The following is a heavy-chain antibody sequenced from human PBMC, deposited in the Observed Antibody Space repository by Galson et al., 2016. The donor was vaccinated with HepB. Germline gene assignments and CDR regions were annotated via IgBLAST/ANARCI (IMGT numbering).Heavy chain of an antibody. D-gene: IGHD2/OR15-2a*01. V-gene: IGHV1-69*06. CDR2: IIPIFATP. J-gene: IGHJ1*01. CDR3: ARLKNSI. CDR1: GGTLSTYA. Sequence: SVKVSCKASGGTLSTYAITWVRQAPGQGLEWIGGIIPIFATPNYAQNFQGRVTITVDKSTNTAYMDLSSLTSKDTAVYYCARLKNSIWGQGTLVTVSS.